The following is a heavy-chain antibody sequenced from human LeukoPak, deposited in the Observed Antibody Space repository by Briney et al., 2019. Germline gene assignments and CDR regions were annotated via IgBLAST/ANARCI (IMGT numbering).Heavy chain of an antibody. Sequence: ASVKVSCKTSGYTFTGYYMHWVRRAPGQGLEWVGRINPNSGGTDYAQKFQGRVTMTRDTPISTGYMGLSGLRSDDTAVYYCARDGANKVRGVHYFYMDVWGKRTTVTVSS. CDR1: GYTFTGYY. D-gene: IGHD3-10*01. CDR2: INPNSGGT. CDR3: ARDGANKVRGVHYFYMDV. V-gene: IGHV1-2*06. J-gene: IGHJ6*03.